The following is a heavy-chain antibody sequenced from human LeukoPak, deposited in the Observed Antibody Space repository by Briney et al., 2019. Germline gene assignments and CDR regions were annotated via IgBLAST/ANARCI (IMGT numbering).Heavy chain of an antibody. Sequence: SETLSLTCAVYGGSFSGYHWSWIRQPPGKGLEWIGEINHSGSTNYNPSLKSRVTISVDTSKHQFSLKLSSVTAADTAVYYCARGHIHCTGGSCYNWFDPWGQGTLVTVSS. CDR2: INHSGST. V-gene: IGHV4-34*01. J-gene: IGHJ5*02. CDR3: ARGHIHCTGGSCYNWFDP. D-gene: IGHD2-15*01. CDR1: GGSFSGYH.